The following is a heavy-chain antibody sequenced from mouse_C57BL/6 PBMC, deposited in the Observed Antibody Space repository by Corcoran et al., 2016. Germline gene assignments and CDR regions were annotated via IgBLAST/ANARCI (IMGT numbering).Heavy chain of an antibody. CDR3: ARGGDYGRFAY. CDR2: INPNNGGT. D-gene: IGHD2-4*01. V-gene: IGHV1-26*01. J-gene: IGHJ3*01. CDR1: GYTFTDYY. Sequence: EVQLQQSGPELVKPGASVKISCKASGYTFTDYYMNWVKQSHGKSLEWIGDINPNNGGTSYNQKFKGKATLTVDKSSSTAYMELRSLTSEDSAVYYCARGGDYGRFAYWGQGTLVTVSA.